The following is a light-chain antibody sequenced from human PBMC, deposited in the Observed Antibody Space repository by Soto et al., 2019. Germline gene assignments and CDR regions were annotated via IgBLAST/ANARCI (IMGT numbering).Light chain of an antibody. CDR3: QQRSDWPST. Sequence: EIVLTQSPATLSLSPGDRATLSCRASQSVGSYLGWYQQRPGQAPRLLIYDASNRATGISARFSGSGSGTDFTLTLSSLEPEDFAVYYCQQRSDWPSTFGGGTKVEIK. CDR2: DAS. CDR1: QSVGSY. J-gene: IGKJ4*01. V-gene: IGKV3-11*01.